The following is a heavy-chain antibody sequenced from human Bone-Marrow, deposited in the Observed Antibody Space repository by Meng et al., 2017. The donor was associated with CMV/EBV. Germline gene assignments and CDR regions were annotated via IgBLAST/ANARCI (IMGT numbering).Heavy chain of an antibody. CDR2: IWYDGSNK. J-gene: IGHJ4*02. D-gene: IGHD6-13*01. CDR3: AKTRTPSIAAVDWVVDY. V-gene: IGHV3-30*02. Sequence: GGSLRLSCAASGFTFSTYGMHWVRQAPGKGLEWVAVIWYDGSNKYYADSVKGRFTISRDNSKNTLYLQMNSLRAEDTALYYCAKTRTPSIAAVDWVVDYWGQGTLVTVSS. CDR1: GFTFSTYG.